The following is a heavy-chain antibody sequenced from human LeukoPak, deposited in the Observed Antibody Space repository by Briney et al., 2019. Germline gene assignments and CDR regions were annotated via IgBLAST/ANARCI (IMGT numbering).Heavy chain of an antibody. CDR1: GYTLTNYY. D-gene: IGHD3-10*01. CDR2: INPSGGST. CDR3: ARARRSGGITMIRGVKDRGWFVP. J-gene: IGHJ5*02. Sequence: ASVKVSCKASGYTLTNYYMHWVRQAPGQGLEWMGIINPSGGSTTYAQKFQGRVTMTRDMSTSTVYMELSSLRSEDTAVYYCARARRSGGITMIRGVKDRGWFVPWGQGTLVTVSS. V-gene: IGHV1-46*01.